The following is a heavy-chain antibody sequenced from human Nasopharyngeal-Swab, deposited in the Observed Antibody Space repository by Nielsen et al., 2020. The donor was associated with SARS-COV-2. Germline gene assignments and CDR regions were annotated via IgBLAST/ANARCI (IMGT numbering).Heavy chain of an antibody. Sequence: GESLKISCAASGFLFSSYGMNWVRQAPGKGLEWVSSISSYSSDINYADSLKGRFTISRDNAKNSLYLQINSLRAEDTAVYYCASQSGDYVRPYWGQGTRVTVSS. CDR3: ASQSGDYVRPY. CDR1: GFLFSSYG. V-gene: IGHV3-21*01. D-gene: IGHD4-17*01. CDR2: ISSYSSDI. J-gene: IGHJ4*02.